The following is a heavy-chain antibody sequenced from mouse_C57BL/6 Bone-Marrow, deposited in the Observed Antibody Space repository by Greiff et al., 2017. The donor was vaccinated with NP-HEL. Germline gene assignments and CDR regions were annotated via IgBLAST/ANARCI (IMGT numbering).Heavy chain of an antibody. CDR3: ARRAMDY. Sequence: VQLQQSGPELVKPGASVKISGKASGYTFTDYYMNWVKQSHGKSLEWIGDINPNNGGTSYNQKFKGKATLTVDKSSSTAYMELRSLTSEDSAVYYCARRAMDYWGQGTSVTVSS. CDR1: GYTFTDYY. CDR2: INPNNGGT. J-gene: IGHJ4*01. V-gene: IGHV1-26*01.